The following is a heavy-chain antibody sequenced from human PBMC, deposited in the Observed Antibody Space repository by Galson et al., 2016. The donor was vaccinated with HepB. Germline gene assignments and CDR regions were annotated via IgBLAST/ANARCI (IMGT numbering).Heavy chain of an antibody. Sequence: SETLSLTCTVSGDSMTSNWWSWVRQPPGQALDWIGEACHSGSTHYNPSLNNRVTISIDTSNNQLSLELNFVTAADTAIYYCARHVAVPGTRGFDSWGQGTLVTVSS. J-gene: IGHJ4*02. CDR3: ARHVAVPGTRGFDS. CDR2: ACHSGST. CDR1: GDSMTSNW. D-gene: IGHD6-19*01. V-gene: IGHV4-4*02.